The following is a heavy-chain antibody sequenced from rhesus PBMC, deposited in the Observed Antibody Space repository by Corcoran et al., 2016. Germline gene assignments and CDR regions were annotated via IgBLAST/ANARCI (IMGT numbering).Heavy chain of an antibody. V-gene: IGHV4-122*02. CDR2: ITYSGST. CDR1: GGSISSGYYY. Sequence: QVQLQESGPGLVKPSETLSLTCAVSGGSISSGYYYWSWIRQPPGKGRGWIGYITYSGSTSYNPTRKRLGTISRDTTKNQFSLKLSSVTAADTAVYYCASAIPEAGTTSFDFWGQGLRVTVSS. J-gene: IGHJ3*01. D-gene: IGHD1-14*01. CDR3: ASAIPEAGTTSFDF.